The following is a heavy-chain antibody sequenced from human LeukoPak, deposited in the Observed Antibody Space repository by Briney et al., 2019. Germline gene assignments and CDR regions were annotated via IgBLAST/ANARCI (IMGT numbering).Heavy chain of an antibody. V-gene: IGHV4-39*01. J-gene: IGHJ4*02. D-gene: IGHD4-23*01. CDR1: GGSISSTRNY. CDR3: ARGSNSPYYFDY. CDR2: IYYSGST. Sequence: SETLSLTCTVSGGSISSTRNYWGWIRQPPGKGLEWIGSIYYSGSTYYNPSLKSRVTISTDAPKNQFSLKLSSVTAADTAVYYCARGSNSPYYFDYWGQGTLVTVSS.